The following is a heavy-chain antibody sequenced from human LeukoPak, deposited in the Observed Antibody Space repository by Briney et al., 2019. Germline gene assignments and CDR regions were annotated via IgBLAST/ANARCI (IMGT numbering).Heavy chain of an antibody. V-gene: IGHV4-30-4*07. CDR2: IYYSGST. J-gene: IGHJ4*02. D-gene: IGHD6-6*01. CDR3: ARDLGIAARPDY. CDR1: GDSISSGSYY. Sequence: PSQTLSLTCTVSGDSISSGSYYWSWVRQSPRKGLEWIGYIYYSGSTYYNPSLKSRVTISVDTSKNQFSLKLSSVTAADTAVYYCARDLGIAARPDYWGQGTLVTVSS.